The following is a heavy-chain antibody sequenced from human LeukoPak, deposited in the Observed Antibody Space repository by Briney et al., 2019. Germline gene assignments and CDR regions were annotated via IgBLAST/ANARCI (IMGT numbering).Heavy chain of an antibody. J-gene: IGHJ6*03. CDR1: GFTFSSYG. CDR3: AKDSRAALVGPYYMDV. V-gene: IGHV3-30*02. CDR2: IRYDETNE. D-gene: IGHD6-25*01. Sequence: PGGSLRLSCAASGFTFSSYGIHWVRQAPGKGPEWVAFIRYDETNEYYADSVKGRFTISRDNSKTTLYLQMNSLRTEDTAVYYCAKDSRAALVGPYYMDVWGKGTTVTISS.